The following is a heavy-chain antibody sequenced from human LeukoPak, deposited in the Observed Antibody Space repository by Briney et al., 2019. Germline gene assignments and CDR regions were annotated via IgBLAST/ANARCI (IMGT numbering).Heavy chain of an antibody. CDR3: TTVYLTGEGNDY. Sequence: PGGSLRLSCAASGFIFSNAWMNWVRQAPGKGLEWVGRIKSKTDGGTTDYAAPVKGRFIISRDDSKNTLYLQMNSLKTEDTALYYCTTVYLTGEGNDYWGQGTPVTVSS. V-gene: IGHV3-15*07. D-gene: IGHD3-9*01. CDR2: IKSKTDGGTT. CDR1: GFIFSNAW. J-gene: IGHJ4*02.